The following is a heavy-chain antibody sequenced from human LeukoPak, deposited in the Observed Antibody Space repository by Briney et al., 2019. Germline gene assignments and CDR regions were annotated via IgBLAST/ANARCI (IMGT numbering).Heavy chain of an antibody. CDR1: GYSISSGYY. CDR2: IYHSGST. J-gene: IGHJ5*02. Sequence: SETLSLTCTVSGYSISSGYYWGWIRQPPGQGLEWIGSIYHSGSTYYNPSLKSRVTISVDTSKNQFSLKLSSVTAADTAVYYCAREGGSFGWFDPWGQGTLVTVSS. V-gene: IGHV4-38-2*02. D-gene: IGHD1-26*01. CDR3: AREGGSFGWFDP.